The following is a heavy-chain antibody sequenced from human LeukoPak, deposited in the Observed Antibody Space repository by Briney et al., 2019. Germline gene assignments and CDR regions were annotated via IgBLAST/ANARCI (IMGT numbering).Heavy chain of an antibody. CDR1: GFTFSSYS. CDR3: ARSLHAYYVSLDY. J-gene: IGHJ4*02. Sequence: GGSLRLSCAASGFTFSSYSMNWVRQAPGKGLEWVSSISSSSSYIYYADSVKGRFTISRDNAKNSLYLQMNSLRAEDTAVYYCARSLHAYYVSLDYWGQGTLVTVSS. CDR2: ISSSSSYI. D-gene: IGHD2-21*01. V-gene: IGHV3-21*01.